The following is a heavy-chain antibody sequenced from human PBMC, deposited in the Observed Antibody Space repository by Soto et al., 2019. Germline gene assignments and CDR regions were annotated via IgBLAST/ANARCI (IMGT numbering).Heavy chain of an antibody. Sequence: QVQLVQSGAVVNKPGASVTVSCEASGYTFSNYAIHWVRQAPGQRLEWMAWINAGTGDTEYSQNFQGRVTITRDTSASTAYMDLIILRSEDTAVYYCARAPRSSGYYHYAMDVLGQGTTVTVS. CDR1: GYTFSNYA. V-gene: IGHV1-3*01. CDR3: ARAPRSSGYYHYAMDV. J-gene: IGHJ6*02. D-gene: IGHD3-9*01. CDR2: INAGTGDT.